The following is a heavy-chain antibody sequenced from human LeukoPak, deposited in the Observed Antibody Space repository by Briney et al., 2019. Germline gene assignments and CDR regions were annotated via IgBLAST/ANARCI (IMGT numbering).Heavy chain of an antibody. Sequence: GGSLRLSCAASGFTFDDYAMHWVRQASGKGLEWVSHITWDGGSTHYADSVEGRFTISRDSRENSLYLQVNSLRPEDTALYYCAKDRAARGRGNYFYMDVWGKGTTVTVSS. V-gene: IGHV3-43D*03. CDR1: GFTFDDYA. CDR2: ITWDGGST. J-gene: IGHJ6*03. CDR3: AKDRAARGRGNYFYMDV. D-gene: IGHD2/OR15-2a*01.